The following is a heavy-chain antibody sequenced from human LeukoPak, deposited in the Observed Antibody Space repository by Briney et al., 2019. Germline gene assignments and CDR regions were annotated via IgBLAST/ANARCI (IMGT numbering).Heavy chain of an antibody. V-gene: IGHV3-11*06. Sequence: GGSLRLSCAASGFTFSDYYMSWIRQAPGKGLEWVSYISSSSSYTNYADSVKGRFTISRDNAKNSLYLQMDSLRAEDTAVYYCARSVAGFDYWGQGTLVTVSS. CDR3: ARSVAGFDY. D-gene: IGHD6-19*01. CDR2: ISSSSSYT. CDR1: GFTFSDYY. J-gene: IGHJ4*02.